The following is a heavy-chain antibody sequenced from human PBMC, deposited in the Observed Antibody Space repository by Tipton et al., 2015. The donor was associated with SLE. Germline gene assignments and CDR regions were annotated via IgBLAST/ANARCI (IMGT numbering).Heavy chain of an antibody. Sequence: TLSLTCTVSGVSIRSSLYYWGWIRQPPGKGLEWIGSIYYSGSTYYNKSLKSRVTISVDTSKNQFSLKLNSVTAADTAVYYCARRENGQGYFDYWGQGTLVTVSS. CDR1: GVSIRSSLYY. CDR2: IYYSGST. D-gene: IGHD2-8*01. J-gene: IGHJ4*02. CDR3: ARRENGQGYFDY. V-gene: IGHV4-39*01.